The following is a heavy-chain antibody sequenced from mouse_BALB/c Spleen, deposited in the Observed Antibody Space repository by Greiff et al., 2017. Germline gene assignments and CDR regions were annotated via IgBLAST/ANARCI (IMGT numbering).Heavy chain of an antibody. CDR2: ISYSGST. V-gene: IGHV3-8*02. CDR3: ASPYGNYLAWFAY. Sequence: EVKVEESGPSLVKPSQTLSLTCSVTGDSITSGYWNWIRKFPGNKLENMGYISYSGSTYYNPSLKSRISITRDTSKNQYYLQLNSVTTEDTATYYCASPYGNYLAWFAYWGQGTLVTVSA. CDR1: GDSITSGY. J-gene: IGHJ3*01. D-gene: IGHD2-10*02.